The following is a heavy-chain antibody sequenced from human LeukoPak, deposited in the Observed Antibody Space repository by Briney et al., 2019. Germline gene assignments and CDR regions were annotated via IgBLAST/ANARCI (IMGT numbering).Heavy chain of an antibody. CDR1: GFTFSSYW. Sequence: GGSLRLSCAASGFTFSSYWMHWVRQAPGKGLVWVSRINSDGNSTSYADSVKGRFTISRDNAKNTLYLQMNSLRAEDTAVYYCARDGDVLLWFGELSRLGFDYWGQGTLVTVSS. J-gene: IGHJ4*02. D-gene: IGHD3-10*01. V-gene: IGHV3-74*01. CDR2: INSDGNST. CDR3: ARDGDVLLWFGELSRLGFDY.